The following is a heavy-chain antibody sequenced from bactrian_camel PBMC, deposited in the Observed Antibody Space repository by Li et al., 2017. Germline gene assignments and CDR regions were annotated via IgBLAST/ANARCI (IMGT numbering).Heavy chain of an antibody. J-gene: IGHJ4*01. Sequence: HVQLVESGGGSVQAGGSLRLSCGASGSIYGDACVGWLRQAPGKEREGVASIDSDGETTYADSVKGRFTISRDNARNTLYLQMNGLKPEDSAVYYCAAGLDPNYWGQGTQVTVS. CDR3: AAGLDPNY. CDR2: IDSDGET. D-gene: IGHD1*01. CDR1: GSIYGDAC. V-gene: IGHV3S6*01.